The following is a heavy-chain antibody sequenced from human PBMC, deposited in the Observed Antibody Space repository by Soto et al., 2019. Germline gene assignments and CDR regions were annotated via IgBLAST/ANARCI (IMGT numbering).Heavy chain of an antibody. D-gene: IGHD4-17*01. Sequence: PSETLSLTCGVNGGSFSGYYWTWIRQPPGKGLEWIGEIDHRGSTNHNPSLKRRVTISVDTSKKQMSLSLSSATAADTAVYYCARGRGTTMTPVHYYMAVRGRGTTVTVSS. CDR3: ARGRGTTMTPVHYYMAV. CDR1: GGSFSGYY. J-gene: IGHJ6*03. CDR2: IDHRGST. V-gene: IGHV4-34*01.